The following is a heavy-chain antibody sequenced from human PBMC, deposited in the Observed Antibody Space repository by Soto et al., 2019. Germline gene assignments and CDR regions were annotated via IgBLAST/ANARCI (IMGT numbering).Heavy chain of an antibody. V-gene: IGHV2-5*02. D-gene: IGHD3-10*01. CDR3: VNRVDLWP. CDR2: IYWDNDR. Sequence: QITLKESGPTLVKPTQTLTLTCTFSGFSLSTSGVGVGWIRQPPGKALEWLALIYWDNDRRYSPSLKNRLTITKDTSKNQVLLTMTNRDPVDTATYFCVNRVDLWPWGQGTLVTVSS. CDR1: GFSLSTSGVG. J-gene: IGHJ5*02.